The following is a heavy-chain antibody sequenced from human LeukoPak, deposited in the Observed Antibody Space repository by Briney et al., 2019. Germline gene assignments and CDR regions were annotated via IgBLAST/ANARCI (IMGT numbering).Heavy chain of an antibody. CDR1: GFTFSSYA. CDR3: AKPTANYGDYYTG. D-gene: IGHD4-17*01. Sequence: PGGSLRLSCAASGFTFSSYAMSWVRQAPGKGLEWVSAISGSGGSTYYADSVKGRFTISRDNSKNTLYLQTNSLRAEDTAVYYCAKPTANYGDYYTGWGQGTLVTVSS. CDR2: ISGSGGST. V-gene: IGHV3-23*01. J-gene: IGHJ4*02.